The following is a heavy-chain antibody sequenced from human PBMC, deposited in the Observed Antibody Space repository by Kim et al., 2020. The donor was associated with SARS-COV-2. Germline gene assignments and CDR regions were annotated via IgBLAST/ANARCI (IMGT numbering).Heavy chain of an antibody. V-gene: IGHV3-23*01. J-gene: IGHJ5*01. Sequence: GGSLRLSCAASGFTFSSSAMSWVRQAPGKGPEWVSLISGSGGSKSTADAVKGRVAISRYNSKKKLSLQMNSQSAENTASDYYSKGKINN. CDR3: SKGKINN. CDR1: GFTFSSSA. CDR2: ISGSGGSK.